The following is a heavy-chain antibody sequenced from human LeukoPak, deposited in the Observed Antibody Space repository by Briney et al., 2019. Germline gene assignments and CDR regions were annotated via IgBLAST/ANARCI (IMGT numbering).Heavy chain of an antibody. CDR1: GFTLDDYA. D-gene: IGHD3-22*01. Sequence: SGGSLRLSCAASGFTLDDYAMHWVRQAPGKGLEWVSHISGDGGSTYYADSVKGRFTISRDNSKNSLYLQMNSLRTEDTALYYCAKDSHYYDSSGQIGYFDYWGQGTLVTVSS. CDR2: ISGDGGST. CDR3: AKDSHYYDSSGQIGYFDY. V-gene: IGHV3-43*02. J-gene: IGHJ4*02.